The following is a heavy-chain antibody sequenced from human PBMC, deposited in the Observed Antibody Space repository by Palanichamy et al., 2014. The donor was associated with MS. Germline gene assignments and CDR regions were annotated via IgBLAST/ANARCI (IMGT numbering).Heavy chain of an antibody. D-gene: IGHD3-3*01. CDR3: ARGTPIFGVVIIGYYYMDV. V-gene: IGHV1-2*04. CDR2: INPNSGGT. J-gene: IGHJ6*03. Sequence: QVQLVQSGAEVKKPGASVKVSCKASGYTFTGYYMHWVRQAPGQGLEWMGWINPNSGGTNYAQKFQGWVTMTRDTSISTAYMELSRLRSDDTAVYYRARGTPIFGVVIIGYYYMDVWGKGTTVTVSS. CDR1: GYTFTGYY.